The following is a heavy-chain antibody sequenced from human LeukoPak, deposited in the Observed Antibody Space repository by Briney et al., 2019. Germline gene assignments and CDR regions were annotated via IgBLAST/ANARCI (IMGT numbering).Heavy chain of an antibody. J-gene: IGHJ4*02. CDR3: ASPSGYSSSWYHDY. D-gene: IGHD6-13*01. CDR1: GFTFSSYW. Sequence: GGSLRLSCAASGFTFSSYWMSWVRQAPGKGLEWVANIKQDGSEKYYVDSVKGRFTISRDNAKNSLYLQMNSLRAEDTAVYYCASPSGYSSSWYHDYWGQGTLVTVSS. CDR2: IKQDGSEK. V-gene: IGHV3-7*01.